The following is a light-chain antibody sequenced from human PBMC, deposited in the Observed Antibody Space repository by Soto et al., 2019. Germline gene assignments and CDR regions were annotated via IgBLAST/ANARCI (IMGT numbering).Light chain of an antibody. V-gene: IGKV1-17*02. Sequence: DIQMTQSPSSLSASVGDRVTITCRASQGIRNDLHWYQQKPGKAPKRLIYAASSLQSWVPSRFSGSGSGTEFTLTISNLQPEDFATYYCLQHNSYPLTFGGGTKVEIK. CDR1: QGIRND. CDR2: AAS. CDR3: LQHNSYPLT. J-gene: IGKJ4*01.